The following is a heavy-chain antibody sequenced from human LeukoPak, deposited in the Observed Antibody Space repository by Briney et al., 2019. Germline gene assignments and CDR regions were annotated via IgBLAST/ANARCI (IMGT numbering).Heavy chain of an antibody. CDR2: INHDGSEK. Sequence: GGSLRLSCAASGFTFSNSWMNWFRQAPGRLEWVANINHDGSEKNYVDSVEGRFTITRDSTKKSLYLQMNSLRAEDTAVYYCAKSQQSRGQLAVDYWGQGTLVTVSS. D-gene: IGHD6-6*01. CDR1: GFTFSNSW. V-gene: IGHV3-7*03. J-gene: IGHJ4*02. CDR3: AKSQQSRGQLAVDY.